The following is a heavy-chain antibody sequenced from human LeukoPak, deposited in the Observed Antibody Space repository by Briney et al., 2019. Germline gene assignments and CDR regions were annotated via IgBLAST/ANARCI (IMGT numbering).Heavy chain of an antibody. Sequence: ASVKVSCKASGYTLTNYGVSWVRQAPGQGLEWMGWISAYNDNTNYAQKLQGRVTMTTDTSTSTAYMELRSLRSDDTAVYYCARADIVVVVAATTDAFDIWGQGTMVTVSS. V-gene: IGHV1-18*01. D-gene: IGHD2-15*01. CDR3: ARADIVVVVAATTDAFDI. J-gene: IGHJ3*02. CDR1: GYTLTNYG. CDR2: ISAYNDNT.